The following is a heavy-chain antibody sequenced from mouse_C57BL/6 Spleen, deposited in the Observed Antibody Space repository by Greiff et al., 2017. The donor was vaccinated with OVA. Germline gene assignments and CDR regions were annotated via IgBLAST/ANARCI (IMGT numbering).Heavy chain of an antibody. CDR1: GYAFSSYW. D-gene: IGHD2-1*01. CDR2: IYPGDGDT. V-gene: IGHV1-80*01. Sequence: QVQLQQPGAELVKPGASVKISCKASGYAFSSYWMNWVKQRPGKGLEWIGQIYPGDGDTNYNGKFKGKATLTADKSSSTAYMQLSSLTSEDSAVYFCASPIYYGNYGYAMDYWGQGTSVTVSS. CDR3: ASPIYYGNYGYAMDY. J-gene: IGHJ4*01.